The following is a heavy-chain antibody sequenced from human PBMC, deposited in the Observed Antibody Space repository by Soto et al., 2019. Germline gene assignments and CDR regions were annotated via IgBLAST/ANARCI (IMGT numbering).Heavy chain of an antibody. CDR3: AREGFLDSCGYSGYFFDY. D-gene: IGHD3-22*01. CDR1: GGTFSSYT. CDR2: IIPILGIA. J-gene: IGHJ4*02. V-gene: IGHV1-69*04. Sequence: SVKVSCKASGGTFSSYTFSWVRQAPGQGLEWMGRIIPILGIADYAQKFQGRVTITADKSTSTAYMELSSLRSEDTAVYYCAREGFLDSCGYSGYFFDYWGKGTPVTVSS.